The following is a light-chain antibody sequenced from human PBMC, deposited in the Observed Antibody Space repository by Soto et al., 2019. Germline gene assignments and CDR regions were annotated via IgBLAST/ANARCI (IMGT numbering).Light chain of an antibody. CDR1: SSDVGAYNY. V-gene: IGLV2-14*01. J-gene: IGLJ3*02. CDR3: SSFTWSSTLQ. CDR2: EVS. Sequence: QSALTQPASVSGSPGQSITISCTGTSSDVGAYNYVSWFQQHPGKAPKLIIYEVSNRPSGVSNRFSGSKSDNTASLTISGLQAEDGADYYCSSFTWSSTLQFGGGTKLTVL.